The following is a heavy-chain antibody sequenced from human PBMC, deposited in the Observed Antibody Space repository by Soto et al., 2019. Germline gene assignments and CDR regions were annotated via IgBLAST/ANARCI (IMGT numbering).Heavy chain of an antibody. V-gene: IGHV3-30*18. Sequence: QVQLVESGGGVVQPGRSLRLSCAASGFTFSSYGMHWVRQAPGKGLEWVAVISYDGSNKYYADSVKGRFTISRDNSKNTLYRQMNILRAEDTAVYYCAKPVDNRRALPFDYWGQGTLVTVSS. D-gene: IGHD1-20*01. CDR3: AKPVDNRRALPFDY. CDR1: GFTFSSYG. CDR2: ISYDGSNK. J-gene: IGHJ4*02.